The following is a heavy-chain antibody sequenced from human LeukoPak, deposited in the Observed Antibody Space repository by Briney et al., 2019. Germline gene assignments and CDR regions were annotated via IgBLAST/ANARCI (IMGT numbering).Heavy chain of an antibody. J-gene: IGHJ4*01. CDR3: ARESLGGSSFDY. Sequence: PGGSLRLSCAASGFTVSSNYMSWVRQAPGKGLEWVSVIYSGGSTYYADSVQGRFTISRDNSKNTLYLQMNSLRAGATAVYYCARESLGGSSFDYWGHGTLVTVSS. CDR1: GFTVSSNY. V-gene: IGHV3-66*02. D-gene: IGHD1-26*01. CDR2: IYSGGST.